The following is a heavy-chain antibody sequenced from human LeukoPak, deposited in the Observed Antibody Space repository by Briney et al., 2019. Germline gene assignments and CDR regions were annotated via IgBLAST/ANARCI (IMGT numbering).Heavy chain of an antibody. CDR1: GGSITNYY. J-gene: IGHJ4*02. CDR2: IYYTGSA. D-gene: IGHD5-24*01. Sequence: PSETLSLTCTVSGGSITNYYWSWIRQPPGKGLEWIGYIYYTGSANYNPSLKSRVTISVDTSKNQFSLKLNSVTAADTAVYYCAERVDGYNYFDYWGQGTLVTVSS. CDR3: AERVDGYNYFDY. V-gene: IGHV4-59*08.